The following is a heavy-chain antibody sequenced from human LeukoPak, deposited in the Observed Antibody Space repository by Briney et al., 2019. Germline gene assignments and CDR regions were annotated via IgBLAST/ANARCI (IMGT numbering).Heavy chain of an antibody. D-gene: IGHD3-22*01. V-gene: IGHV3-30*04. CDR2: ISYDGSNK. Sequence: GRSLRLSCAASGFTFSSYAMHWVRQAPGKGLEWVAVISYDGSNKYYADSVKGRFTISRDNSKNTLYLQMNSLRAEDTAVYYRARDKERITMIVVSYYYYGMDVWGQGTTVTVSS. CDR3: ARDKERITMIVVSYYYYGMDV. CDR1: GFTFSSYA. J-gene: IGHJ6*02.